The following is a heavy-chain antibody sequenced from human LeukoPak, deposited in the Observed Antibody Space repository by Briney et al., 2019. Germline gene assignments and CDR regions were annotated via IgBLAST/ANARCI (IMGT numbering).Heavy chain of an antibody. CDR3: ARVPYYYDSSGYWGGFDY. V-gene: IGHV3-48*03. CDR2: ISSSGSTI. J-gene: IGHJ4*02. D-gene: IGHD3-22*01. CDR1: GFTFSSYE. Sequence: GGSLRLSCVASGFTFSSYEMNWVRQAPGKGLEWVSYISSSGSTIYYADSVKGRFTISRDNAKNSLYLQMNSLRAEDTAVYYCARVPYYYDSSGYWGGFDYWGQGTLVTVSS.